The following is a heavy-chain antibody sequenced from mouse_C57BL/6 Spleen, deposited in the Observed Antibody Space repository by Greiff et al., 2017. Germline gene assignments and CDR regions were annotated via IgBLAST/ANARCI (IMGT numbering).Heavy chain of an antibody. J-gene: IGHJ1*03. CDR3: ARGDYPWYFDV. CDR1: GYAFSSSW. D-gene: IGHD2-4*01. V-gene: IGHV1-82*01. CDR2: IYPGDGDT. Sequence: VQLQQSGPELVKPGASVKISCKASGYAFSSSWMNWVKQRPGKGLEWIGRIYPGDGDTNYNGKFKGKATLTADKSSSTAYMQLSSLTSEDSAVYFCARGDYPWYFDVWGTGTTVTVSS.